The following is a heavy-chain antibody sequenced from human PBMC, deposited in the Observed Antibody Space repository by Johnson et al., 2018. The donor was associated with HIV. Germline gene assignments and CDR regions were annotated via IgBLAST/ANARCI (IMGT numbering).Heavy chain of an antibody. Sequence: QVQLVESGGGVVQPGRSLRLSCSASGFTFSSYGMHWVRQAPGKGLEWAAVISYDGSDKYYADSVKGRFTISRDNSKNTLYLQMNSLRAEDTAVYYCARSKDCSVGTCPDAFDIWGQGTMVTVSS. J-gene: IGHJ3*02. CDR1: GFTFSSYG. CDR3: ARSKDCSVGTCPDAFDI. D-gene: IGHD2-15*01. CDR2: ISYDGSDK. V-gene: IGHV3-30*03.